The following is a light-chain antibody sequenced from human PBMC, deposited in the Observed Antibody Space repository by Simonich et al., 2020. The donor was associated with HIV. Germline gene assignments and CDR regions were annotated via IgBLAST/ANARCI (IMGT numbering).Light chain of an antibody. CDR3: QYCDGSNQV. CDR1: SGSIASNY. J-gene: IGLJ3*02. Sequence: NFMLTQPHSVSESPVKTVTISCTRSSGSIASNYVQGYQQRPGSAPTTVIYEDNQRPSGVPYRFSGSIDSSSTSASLTVSGLKTEDEADYYCQYCDGSNQVFGGGTKLTVL. V-gene: IGLV6-57*03. CDR2: EDN.